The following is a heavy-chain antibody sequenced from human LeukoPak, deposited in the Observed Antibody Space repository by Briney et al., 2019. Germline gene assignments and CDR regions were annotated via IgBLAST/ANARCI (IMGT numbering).Heavy chain of an antibody. Sequence: GASVKVSCKASGYTFTGYYMHWVRQAPGQGLEWMGGIIPIFGTANYAQKFQGRVTITADKSTSTAYMELSSLRSEDTAVYYCARGSPYGDFYFDYWGQGTLVTVSS. CDR2: IIPIFGTA. CDR1: GYTFTGYY. CDR3: ARGSPYGDFYFDY. D-gene: IGHD4-17*01. J-gene: IGHJ4*02. V-gene: IGHV1-69*06.